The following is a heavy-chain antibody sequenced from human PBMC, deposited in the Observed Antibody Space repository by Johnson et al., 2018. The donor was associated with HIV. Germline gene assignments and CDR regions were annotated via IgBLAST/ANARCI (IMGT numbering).Heavy chain of an antibody. CDR2: ISSNGGST. D-gene: IGHD1-14*01. CDR3: ARAGWDNGAFDI. J-gene: IGHJ3*02. Sequence: VQLVESGGGLVKPGGSLRLSCAASGFTFSSYAMHWVRQAPGKGLEYVSAISSNGGSTYYANSVKGRFTISRDNSKNTLYLQMGSLRAEDMAVYYCARAGWDNGAFDIWGQGTMVTVSS. CDR1: GFTFSSYA. V-gene: IGHV3-64*01.